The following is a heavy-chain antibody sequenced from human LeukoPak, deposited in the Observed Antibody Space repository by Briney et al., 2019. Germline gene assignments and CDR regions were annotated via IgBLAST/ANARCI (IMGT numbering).Heavy chain of an antibody. V-gene: IGHV3-15*01. D-gene: IGHD1-26*01. CDR3: NTGGYYQDY. J-gene: IGHJ4*02. CDR2: IKGNPDGVAT. Sequence: KPGGSLRLSCAGSGFTFSNAWMNWVRRAPGKGLEWVGRIKGNPDGVATDYVAPVKGRFTISRDDSKNTVYLQMNSLRTEDTAVYYCNTGGYYQDYWGQGTLVTVSS. CDR1: GFTFSNAW.